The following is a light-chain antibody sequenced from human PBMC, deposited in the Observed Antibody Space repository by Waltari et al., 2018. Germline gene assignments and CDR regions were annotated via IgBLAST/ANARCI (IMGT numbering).Light chain of an antibody. J-gene: IGKJ1*01. CDR1: QSVSSSY. Sequence: EIVLTQSPGPLSLSPGERATLSCRASQSVSSSYLAWDQQKPGQAPRLLIYGASSRATGIPDRFSGSGSGTDFTLTISRLEPEDFAVYYCQQYGSSRTFGQGTKVEIK. CDR2: GAS. CDR3: QQYGSSRT. V-gene: IGKV3-20*01.